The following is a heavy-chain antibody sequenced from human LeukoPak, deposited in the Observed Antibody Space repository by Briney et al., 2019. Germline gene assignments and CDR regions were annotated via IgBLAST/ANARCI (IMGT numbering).Heavy chain of an antibody. D-gene: IGHD3-16*02. Sequence: PGGSLRLSCVASGFTFSNFGMHWVRQAPGQGLEWVAVISYDGSNKYYADSVKGRFTISRDNSKNTLYLQMNSLRAEDTAVYYCAKASVYVYYGMDVWGQGTTVTVSS. J-gene: IGHJ6*02. V-gene: IGHV3-30*18. CDR3: AKASVYVYYGMDV. CDR1: GFTFSNFG. CDR2: ISYDGSNK.